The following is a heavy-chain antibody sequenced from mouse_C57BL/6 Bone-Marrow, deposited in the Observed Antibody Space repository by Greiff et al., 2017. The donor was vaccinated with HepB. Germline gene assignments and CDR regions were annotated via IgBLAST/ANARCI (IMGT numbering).Heavy chain of an antibody. CDR3: AKQTYYGNYKAGYAMDY. J-gene: IGHJ4*01. D-gene: IGHD2-10*01. Sequence: QVQLKESGPGLVAPSQSLSISCTVSGFSFTSYGVDWVRQPPGKGLEWLGVIWGGGSTNYNSALMSRLSNSKDNSKSQVFLKMNSLQTDDTAMYYCAKQTYYGNYKAGYAMDYWGQRTSVTVSS. CDR1: GFSFTSYG. V-gene: IGHV2-9*01. CDR2: IWGGGST.